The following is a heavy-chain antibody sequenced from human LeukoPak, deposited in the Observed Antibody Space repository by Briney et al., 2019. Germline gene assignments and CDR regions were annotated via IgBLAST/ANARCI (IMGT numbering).Heavy chain of an antibody. CDR3: ARPGCYDNGDYRGWCAFDY. V-gene: IGHV1-2*02. Sequence: ASVKVSCKASGYTFTDYYMHWVRQAPGQGLEWMGWISPNSGDTNCAQKFRGRVTMSRDTSISTAYMELSGLRSDDTAVYYCARPGCYDNGDYRGWCAFDYWGQGTLVTVSS. CDR1: GYTFTDYY. CDR2: ISPNSGDT. D-gene: IGHD4-17*01. J-gene: IGHJ4*02.